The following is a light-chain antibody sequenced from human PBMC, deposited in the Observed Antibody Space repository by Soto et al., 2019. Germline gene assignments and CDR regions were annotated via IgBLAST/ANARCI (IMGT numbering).Light chain of an antibody. CDR1: QSLVYSDGNTY. Sequence: DVVLTQTPLSSPVTLRQPASISCRSSQSLVYSDGNTYLSWLQQRPGQPPSLLIYQISNRFSGVPDRFSGSGAGTDFTLKISRVEAEDVGVYYCMQFAHFPRTFGQGTKVEIK. J-gene: IGKJ1*01. CDR2: QIS. CDR3: MQFAHFPRT. V-gene: IGKV2-24*01.